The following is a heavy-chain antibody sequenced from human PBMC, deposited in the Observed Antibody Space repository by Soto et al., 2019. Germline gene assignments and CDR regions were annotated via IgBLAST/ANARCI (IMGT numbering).Heavy chain of an antibody. D-gene: IGHD2-2*01. V-gene: IGHV6-1*01. J-gene: IGHJ4*02. CDR3: GRERKFCVTTTCYSPVDY. Sequence: QSQTLSLTCAISGDSVSSNNAAWSWIRQSPSRGLEWLGRTFYRSKWYNDYAVSVKSRITINPDTSKNQLSLQLNSVTPEYTAVYYCGRERKFCVTTTCYSPVDYWGQGTLVTVSS. CDR1: GDSVSSNNAA. CDR2: TFYRSKWYN.